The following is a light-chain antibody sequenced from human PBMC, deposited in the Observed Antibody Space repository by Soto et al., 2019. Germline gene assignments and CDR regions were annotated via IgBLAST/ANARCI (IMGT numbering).Light chain of an antibody. CDR2: GAS. Sequence: EIVLTQSPDTLSLSPGERATLSCRTSEPSRNTYVAWYQQQPGQAPRLLIYGASSRAIGIPDRFSGSGSGTDFTLTISRLEPEDFALYYCQQYADSPLTFGGGTKVDI. CDR1: EPSRNTY. V-gene: IGKV3-20*01. CDR3: QQYADSPLT. J-gene: IGKJ4*01.